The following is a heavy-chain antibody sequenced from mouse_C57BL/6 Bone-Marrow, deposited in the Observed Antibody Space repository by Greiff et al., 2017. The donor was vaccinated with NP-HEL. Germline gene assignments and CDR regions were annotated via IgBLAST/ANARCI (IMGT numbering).Heavy chain of an antibody. CDR3: AREYYYGSPWYFDV. V-gene: IGHV5-16*01. CDR1: GFTFSDYY. CDR2: INYDGSST. D-gene: IGHD1-1*01. J-gene: IGHJ1*03. Sequence: EVKLVESEGGLVQPGSSMKLSCTASGFTFSDYYMAWVRQVPEKGLEWVANINYDGSSTYYLDSLKSRFIISRDNAKNILYLQMSSLKSEDTATYYCAREYYYGSPWYFDVWGTGTTVTVSS.